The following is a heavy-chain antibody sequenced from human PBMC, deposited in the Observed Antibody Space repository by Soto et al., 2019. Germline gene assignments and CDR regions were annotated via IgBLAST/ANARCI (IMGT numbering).Heavy chain of an antibody. CDR1: AFTFSTYT. V-gene: IGHV3-21*01. J-gene: IGHJ6*02. CDR3: ARARRQLWPNYYDYGMDV. Sequence: GGSLRLSCTASAFTFSTYTMHWVRQAPGKGLEWVSSISSSSSYIYYADSLKGRFTISRDNSKNTLYFQMNSLRAEDTAVYYCARARRQLWPNYYDYGMDVWGQGTTVTVSS. D-gene: IGHD5-18*01. CDR2: ISSSSSYI.